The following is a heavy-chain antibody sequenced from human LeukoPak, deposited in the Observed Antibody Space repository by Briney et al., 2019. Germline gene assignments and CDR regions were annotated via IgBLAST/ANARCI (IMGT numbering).Heavy chain of an antibody. J-gene: IGHJ4*02. V-gene: IGHV3-9*01. D-gene: IGHD3-22*01. CDR1: GFTFDDYA. CDR3: ARGNQGPNYYDSSGYYY. Sequence: SLRLSCAVSGFTFDDYAMHWVRQVPGKGLEWVSGISWNSDTIGYADSVKGRFTISRDNAKNSLYLQMNSLRAEDTAVYYCARGNQGPNYYDSSGYYYWGQGTPVTVSS. CDR2: ISWNSDTI.